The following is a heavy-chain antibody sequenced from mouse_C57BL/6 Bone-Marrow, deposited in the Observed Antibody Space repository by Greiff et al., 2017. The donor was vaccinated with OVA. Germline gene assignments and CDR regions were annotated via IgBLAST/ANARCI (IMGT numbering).Heavy chain of an antibody. Sequence: VQLKESGGGLVQPGGSMKLSCVASGFTFSNYWMNWVRQSPEKGLEWVAQIRLKSDNYATHYAESVKGRFTISRDDSKSSVYLQMNNLRAEDTGIYYCSGSSYVFDYWGQGTTLTVSS. CDR3: SGSSYVFDY. CDR1: GFTFSNYW. D-gene: IGHD1-1*01. CDR2: IRLKSDNYAT. V-gene: IGHV6-3*01. J-gene: IGHJ2*01.